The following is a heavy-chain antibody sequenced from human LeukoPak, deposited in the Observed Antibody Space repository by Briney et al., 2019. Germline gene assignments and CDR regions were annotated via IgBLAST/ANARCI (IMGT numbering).Heavy chain of an antibody. CDR2: IYPGDSDT. Sequence: GESLKISCQGFAYSFSNHWIAWVRQMPGKGLEWMGIIYPGDSDTRYSPSFQGQVTISADKSISTAYLQWSSLKASDTAMYYCATAAGGGIAAAAPSADYWGQGTLVTVSS. V-gene: IGHV5-51*01. CDR3: ATAAGGGIAAAAPSADY. CDR1: AYSFSNHW. J-gene: IGHJ4*02. D-gene: IGHD6-13*01.